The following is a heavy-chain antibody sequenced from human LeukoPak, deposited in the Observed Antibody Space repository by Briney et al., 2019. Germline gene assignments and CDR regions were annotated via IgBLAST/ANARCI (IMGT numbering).Heavy chain of an antibody. CDR1: GFTFSSYS. V-gene: IGHV3-21*01. CDR2: ISSSSSYI. D-gene: IGHD4-17*01. CDR3: TRDVRLRHKYYYMDV. J-gene: IGHJ6*03. Sequence: GGSLRLSCAASGFTFSSYSMNWVRQAPGKGLEWVSSISSSSSYIYYADSVKGRFSISRDNANNSLFLQMNSLRAEDTAVHYCTRDVRLRHKYYYMDVWGKGTTVTVSS.